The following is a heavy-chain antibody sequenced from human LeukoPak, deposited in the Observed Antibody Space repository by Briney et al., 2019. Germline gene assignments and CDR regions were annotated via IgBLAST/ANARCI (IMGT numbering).Heavy chain of an antibody. CDR3: ARGGGSPEF. J-gene: IGHJ4*02. V-gene: IGHV4-59*01. Sequence: KPSETLSLTCSVSGGSISSYYWSCIRQPPGKGLEWIGYIYYSGSTKYNPSLESRVTISVDTSKSQFSLKLSSVTTADTAVYYCARGGGSPEFWGQGTQVTVSS. D-gene: IGHD1-26*01. CDR1: GGSISSYY. CDR2: IYYSGST.